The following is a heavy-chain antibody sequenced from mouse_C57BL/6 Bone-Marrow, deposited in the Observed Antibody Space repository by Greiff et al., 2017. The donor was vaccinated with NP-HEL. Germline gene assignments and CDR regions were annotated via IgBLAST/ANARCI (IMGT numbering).Heavy chain of an antibody. CDR3: ARVGFDY. J-gene: IGHJ2*01. V-gene: IGHV1-76*01. CDR2: IYPGSGNT. Sequence: VKLLESGAELVRPGASVKLSCKASGYTFTDYYINWVKQRPGQGLEWIARIYPGSGNTYYNEKFKGKATLTAEKSSSTAYMQLSSLTSEDSAVYFCARVGFDYWGQGTTLTVSS. CDR1: GYTFTDYY.